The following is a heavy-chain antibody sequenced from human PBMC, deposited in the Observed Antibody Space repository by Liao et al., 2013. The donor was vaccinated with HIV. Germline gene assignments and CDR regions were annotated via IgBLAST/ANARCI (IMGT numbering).Heavy chain of an antibody. CDR3: ARKGRLAVRGAFPLRY. V-gene: IGHV4-34*01. D-gene: IGHD6-19*01. J-gene: IGHJ4*02. Sequence: QLQQWGAGLLKPSETLSLTCAVYGGSFKEYYWTWIRQSPGTGLEWIGEIDYSGSTNYNPSLKSRVTISADTSKDQFSLKLTSVTAADTAVYYCARKGRLAVRGAFPLRYWGQGTLVTVSS. CDR1: GGSFKEYY. CDR2: IDYSGST.